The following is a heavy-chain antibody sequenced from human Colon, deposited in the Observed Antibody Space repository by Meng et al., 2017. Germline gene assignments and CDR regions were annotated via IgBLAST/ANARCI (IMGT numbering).Heavy chain of an antibody. CDR2: IYYSGTI. CDR3: ANSTRMAIRGYDSFEI. Sequence: SETLSLTCTVAGVSITKSYGSFIRQPPGKGLEWSGYIYYSGTINYNPSLKSRVTMSVDASKNQFSRKLNSLTAADTAVYFCANSTRMAIRGYDSFEIWGQGPLVTVSS. CDR1: GVSITKSY. V-gene: IGHV4-59*01. D-gene: IGHD6-13*01. J-gene: IGHJ3*02.